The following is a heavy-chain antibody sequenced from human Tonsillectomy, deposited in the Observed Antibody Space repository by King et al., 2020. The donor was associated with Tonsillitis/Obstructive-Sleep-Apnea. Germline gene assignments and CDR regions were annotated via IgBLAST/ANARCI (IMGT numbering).Heavy chain of an antibody. CDR2: IKHDGSEK. J-gene: IGHJ4*02. V-gene: IGHV3-7*01. D-gene: IGHD1-26*01. Sequence: EPQLVQSGGGLVQPGGSLRLSCAASGFTFNNFWMSWVRQAPGKGLEWVANIKHDGSEKYYADSVKGRFTISRDNAKNTLYVQMNSLRAEDTAVYYCASDRPDPNIVEATYFDYWGQGTLVTVSS. CDR1: GFTFNNFW. CDR3: ASDRPDPNIVEATYFDY.